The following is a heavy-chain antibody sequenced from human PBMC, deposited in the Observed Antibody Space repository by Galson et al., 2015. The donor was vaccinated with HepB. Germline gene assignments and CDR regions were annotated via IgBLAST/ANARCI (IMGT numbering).Heavy chain of an antibody. D-gene: IGHD6-13*01. J-gene: IGHJ6*02. Sequence: SLRLSCAASGFTFSSYSMNWVRQAPGKGLEWVSYISSSSSTIYYADSVKGRFTISRDNAKNSLYLQMNSLRDEDTAVYYCARDPGAAAGIDDYYYYYGMDVWGQGTTVTVSS. V-gene: IGHV3-48*02. CDR3: ARDPGAAAGIDDYYYYYGMDV. CDR1: GFTFSSYS. CDR2: ISSSSSTI.